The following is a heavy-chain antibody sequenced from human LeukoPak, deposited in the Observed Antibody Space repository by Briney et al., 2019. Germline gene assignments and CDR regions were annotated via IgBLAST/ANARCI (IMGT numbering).Heavy chain of an antibody. J-gene: IGHJ4*02. Sequence: PSETLSLTCAAYGGSFSDYYWSWIRQPPGKGLEWIWDINYSGSTNYNPSFKSRVTITVDTSTNKFSLQLSTLTSADTAVYYCARKRIMITFGGVIGLYFDYWGQGTLVIVSA. CDR2: INYSGST. CDR1: GGSFSDYY. CDR3: ARKRIMITFGGVIGLYFDY. D-gene: IGHD3-16*02. V-gene: IGHV4-34*01.